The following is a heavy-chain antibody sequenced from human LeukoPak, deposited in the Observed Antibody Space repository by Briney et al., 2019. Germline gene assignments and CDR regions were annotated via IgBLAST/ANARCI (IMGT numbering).Heavy chain of an antibody. CDR2: IYYSGST. J-gene: IGHJ4*02. D-gene: IGHD3-22*01. CDR3: ARATYHSSGYLDY. CDR1: GGSISSGGYY. Sequence: SETLSLTCTVSGGSISSGGYYWSWIRQHPGKGLEWIGYIYYSGSTYYNPSLKNRVTISVDTSKNQFSLKLSSVTAADTAVYYCARATYHSSGYLDYWGQGTLVTVSS. V-gene: IGHV4-31*03.